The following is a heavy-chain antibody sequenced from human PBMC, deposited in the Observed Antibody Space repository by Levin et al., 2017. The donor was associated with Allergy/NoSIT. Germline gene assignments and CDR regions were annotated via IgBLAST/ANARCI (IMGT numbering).Heavy chain of an antibody. V-gene: IGHV1-69*04. J-gene: IGHJ4*02. D-gene: IGHD6-19*01. CDR3: AREWGDMEQWLVVFFDY. CDR2: IIPILGIA. CDR1: GGTFSSYA. Sequence: SVKVSCKASGGTFSSYAISWVRQAPGQGLEWMGRIIPILGIANYAQRFQGRVTITADKSTSTAYMELSSLRSEDTAVYYCAREWGDMEQWLVVFFDYWGRGTLVTVSS.